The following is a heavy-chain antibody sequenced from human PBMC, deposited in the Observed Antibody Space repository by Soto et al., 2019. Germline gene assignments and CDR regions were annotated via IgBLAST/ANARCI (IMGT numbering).Heavy chain of an antibody. CDR1: GFTFSSYA. CDR2: IRDSGGNT. D-gene: IGHD5-12*01. V-gene: IGHV3-23*01. Sequence: EVQLLESGGGLKQPGESLRLSCAASGFTFSSYAMSWVRQAPGKGLEVVSGIRDSGGNTYYADSVKGRFTISRDNSKNTVYLQMNSLRAEDTAVYSCATSGGFSGYDWRGDDYYGMDGWGQGTTVTVSS. CDR3: ATSGGFSGYDWRGDDYYGMDG. J-gene: IGHJ6*02.